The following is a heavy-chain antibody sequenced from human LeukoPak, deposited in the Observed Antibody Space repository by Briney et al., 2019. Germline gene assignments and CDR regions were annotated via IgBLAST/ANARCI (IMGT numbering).Heavy chain of an antibody. Sequence: SETLSLTCAVYGGSFSGYYWSWIRQPPGKGLEWIGEINHSGSTNYNPSLKSRVTISVDTSKNQFSLKLSSVTAADTAVYYCARPLGGDYDILAGYGYWGQGTLVTVSS. J-gene: IGHJ4*02. CDR3: ARPLGGDYDILAGYGY. D-gene: IGHD3-9*01. V-gene: IGHV4-34*01. CDR2: INHSGST. CDR1: GGSFSGYY.